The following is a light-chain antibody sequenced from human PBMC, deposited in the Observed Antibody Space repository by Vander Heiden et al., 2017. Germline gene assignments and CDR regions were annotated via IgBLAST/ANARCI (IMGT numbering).Light chain of an antibody. V-gene: IGKV3-15*01. CDR1: QSVGSN. CDR2: SAS. Sequence: EVVMTQPPATLSVSPGERATLSCRASQSVGSNLLWYQRKPGQAPRLLISSASTRVTGIPARFSGSGSGTEFTLTISSLQSEDFAVYYCQQYNNWPWTFGQGTKVEIK. J-gene: IGKJ1*01. CDR3: QQYNNWPWT.